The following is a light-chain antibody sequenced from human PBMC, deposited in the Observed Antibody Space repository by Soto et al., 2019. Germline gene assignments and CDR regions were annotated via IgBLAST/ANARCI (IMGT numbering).Light chain of an antibody. CDR2: SNT. V-gene: IGLV1-44*01. CDR3: AAWDDTLNGQV. J-gene: IGLJ3*02. CDR1: GSNFGHNT. Sequence: QSVLTQPPSASGTPGQTVTISCSGAGSNFGHNTVNWYQQLPGTAPKLLIYSNTQRPLGVPVRFSGSKSGTSASLAISGLQSEDEADYYCAAWDDTLNGQVFGGGTQLTVL.